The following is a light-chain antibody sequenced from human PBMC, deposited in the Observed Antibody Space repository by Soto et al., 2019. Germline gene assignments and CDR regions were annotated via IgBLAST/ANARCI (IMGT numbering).Light chain of an antibody. V-gene: IGLV1-40*01. CDR1: SSNIGTCYD. Sequence: QSVLTQPPSVSGAPGQRVTISCTGSSSNIGTCYDVHWYQQLPGTAPKLLIYSNANRPSRVPDRFSGSKSGTSASLAITGLQAEDEADYYCQSYDSSLSSYVFGTGTKVTVL. CDR2: SNA. J-gene: IGLJ1*01. CDR3: QSYDSSLSSYV.